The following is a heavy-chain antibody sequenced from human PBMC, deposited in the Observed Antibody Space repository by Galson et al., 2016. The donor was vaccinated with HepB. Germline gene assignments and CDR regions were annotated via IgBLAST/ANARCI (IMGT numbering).Heavy chain of an antibody. CDR2: ISADTTDI. D-gene: IGHD5-18*01. J-gene: IGHJ4*01. CDR1: GFPFNRYG. CDR3: ARDRLAWIQLPFYFDF. Sequence: SLRLSCAASGFPFNRYGMNWVRQAPGKGLEWVASISADTTDIYYAGSVKGRFSISRDNTKNSLFLQMNSLRAEDAAIYYCARDRLAWIQLPFYFDFWGQGILVTVSS. V-gene: IGHV3-21*06.